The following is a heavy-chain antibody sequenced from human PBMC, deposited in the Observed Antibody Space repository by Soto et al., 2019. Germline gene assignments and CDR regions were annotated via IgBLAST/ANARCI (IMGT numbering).Heavy chain of an antibody. J-gene: IGHJ6*02. D-gene: IGHD3-3*01. Sequence: SETLSLTCTVSGGPISSSSYYWGWIRQPPGKGLEWIGSIYYSGSTYYNPSLKSRVTISVDTSKNQFSLKLSSVTAADTAVYYCALGYDFWSGYYAPACMGSWGQRTTVTVSS. V-gene: IGHV4-39*01. CDR3: ALGYDFWSGYYAPACMGS. CDR2: IYYSGST. CDR1: GGPISSSSYY.